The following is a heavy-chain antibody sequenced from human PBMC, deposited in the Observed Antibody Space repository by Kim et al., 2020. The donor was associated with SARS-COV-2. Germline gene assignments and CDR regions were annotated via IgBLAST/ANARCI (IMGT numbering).Heavy chain of an antibody. Sequence: SETLSLTCTVSGGSISSYYWSWIRQPPGKGLEWIGYIYYSGSTNYNPSLKSRVTISVDTSKNQFSLKLSSVTAADTAVYYCARGRIPSGLVLGGALYYFDYWGQGTLVTVSS. V-gene: IGHV4-59*01. J-gene: IGHJ4*02. CDR2: IYYSGST. D-gene: IGHD2-8*01. CDR1: GGSISSYY. CDR3: ARGRIPSGLVLGGALYYFDY.